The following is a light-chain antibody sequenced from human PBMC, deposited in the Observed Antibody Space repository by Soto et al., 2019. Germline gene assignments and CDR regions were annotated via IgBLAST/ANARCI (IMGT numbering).Light chain of an antibody. V-gene: IGLV2-8*01. CDR1: SGDVGGYNY. CDR2: EVN. CDR3: SSYAGNYSLV. Sequence: QPVLTQPPSASGSPEQSVTISCTGTSGDVGGYNYVSWYQQHPGKVPKLLIYEVNKRPSGVPDRFSASKSGNTASLTVSGLQAEDEADYYCSSYAGNYSLVFGGGTKLTVL. J-gene: IGLJ2*01.